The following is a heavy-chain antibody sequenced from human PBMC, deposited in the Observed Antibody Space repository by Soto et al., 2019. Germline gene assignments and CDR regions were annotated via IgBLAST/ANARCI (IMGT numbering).Heavy chain of an antibody. J-gene: IGHJ6*02. CDR2: INPNSGGT. CDR3: AREAAYYDILTGYSYYYYGMDV. Sequence: GASVKVSGKASGYTCTVYYMHCVVQPPGQWLEGMGWINPNSGGTNYAQKFQGRVTMTRDTSISTAYMELSRLRSDDTAVYYCAREAAYYDILTGYSYYYYGMDVWGQGTTVTVSS. D-gene: IGHD3-9*01. CDR1: GYTCTVYY. V-gene: IGHV1-2*02.